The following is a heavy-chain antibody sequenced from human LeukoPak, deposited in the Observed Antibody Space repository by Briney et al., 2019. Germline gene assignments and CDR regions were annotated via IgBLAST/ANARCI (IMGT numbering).Heavy chain of an antibody. D-gene: IGHD1-26*01. V-gene: IGHV1-24*01. J-gene: IGHJ4*02. CDR2: FDPEDGET. Sequence: ASVKVSCKVSGYTLTELSMHWVRQAPGKGLEWMGGFDPEDGETIYAQKFQGRVTITRDTSASTAYMELSSLRSEDTAVYYCARGVVGATYYFDYWGQGTLVTVSS. CDR1: GYTLTELS. CDR3: ARGVVGATYYFDY.